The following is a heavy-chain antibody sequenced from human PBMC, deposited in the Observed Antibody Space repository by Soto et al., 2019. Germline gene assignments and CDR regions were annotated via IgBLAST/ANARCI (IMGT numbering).Heavy chain of an antibody. CDR3: ARRRGGEWLTYYYGMDV. Sequence: ASVKVSCKTFGYTFSSYAISWVRQAPGQGLEWMGWISGYSGNTNYAQKFQGRVTMTTDTSTSTAYMELRSLRSDDTAVYYCARRRGGEWLTYYYGMDVWGQGTTVTVSS. CDR1: GYTFSSYA. V-gene: IGHV1-18*01. CDR2: ISGYSGNT. J-gene: IGHJ6*02. D-gene: IGHD3-3*01.